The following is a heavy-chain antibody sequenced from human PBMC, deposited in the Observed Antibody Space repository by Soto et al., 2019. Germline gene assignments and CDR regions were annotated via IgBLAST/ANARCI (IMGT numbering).Heavy chain of an antibody. CDR3: ARSGSYYPARNWFGP. J-gene: IGHJ5*02. Sequence: QVPLVQSGAEMKNPGASVKVSCKASGYTFTSYGISWVRQAPGQGLERMGWISGFNDDTNHAQKLQGRVTMTKDTSTSTAYMELRSLKSDDTAVYYCARSGSYYPARNWFGPWGQGTLVTVSS. D-gene: IGHD3-10*01. CDR2: ISGFNDDT. V-gene: IGHV1-18*01. CDR1: GYTFTSYG.